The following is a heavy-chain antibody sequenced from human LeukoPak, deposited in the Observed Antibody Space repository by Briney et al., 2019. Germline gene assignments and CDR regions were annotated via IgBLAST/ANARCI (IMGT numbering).Heavy chain of an antibody. V-gene: IGHV4-34*01. CDR2: INHSGST. Sequence: SETLSLTCAVYGGSFSGYYWSWIRQPPGKGLEWIGEINHSGSTTYNPSLKSPVTISVDTSKNQFSLKLSSVTAADTAVYYCARERIQLWRTNNWFDRWGQGTLVTVSS. CDR1: GGSFSGYY. J-gene: IGHJ5*02. CDR3: ARERIQLWRTNNWFDR. D-gene: IGHD5-18*01.